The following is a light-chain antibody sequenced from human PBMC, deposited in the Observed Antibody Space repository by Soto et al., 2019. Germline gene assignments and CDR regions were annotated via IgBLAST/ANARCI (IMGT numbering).Light chain of an antibody. J-gene: IGKJ2*01. Sequence: DIQMNQSPSTLSASVGDRVTITCRASQSISSWLAWYQQKPGKAPKLLIYKASSLESGVPSRFSGSGSGTEFTLTISSLQPDDFATYYCQQYNNYSYTFGQGTKLEI. CDR1: QSISSW. V-gene: IGKV1-5*03. CDR2: KAS. CDR3: QQYNNYSYT.